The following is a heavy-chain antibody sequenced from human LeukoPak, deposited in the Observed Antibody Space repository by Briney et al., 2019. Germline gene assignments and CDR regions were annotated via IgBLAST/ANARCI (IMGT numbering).Heavy chain of an antibody. D-gene: IGHD4-23*01. CDR3: ARHDYGGNSGDY. CDR1: GFTFSSYS. CDR2: IGTSSSTI. J-gene: IGHJ4*02. V-gene: IGHV3-48*02. Sequence: GGSLRLSCAASGFTFSSYSMNWVRQAPGKGLEWVSYIGTSSSTIYYADSVKGRFTVSRDNAKNSLYLQMNSLRDEDTAVYYCARHDYGGNSGDYWGQGTLVTVSS.